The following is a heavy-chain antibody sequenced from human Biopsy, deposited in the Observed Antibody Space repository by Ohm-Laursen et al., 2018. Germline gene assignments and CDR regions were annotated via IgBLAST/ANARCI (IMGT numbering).Heavy chain of an antibody. CDR2: ITNTGRTV. CDR1: GFTFSDYY. Sequence: GSLRLSCTASGFTFSDYYMNWIRQAPGKGLEWVSFITNTGRTVYADSVKGRFTIPRDNADNSLHLQMKSLRAEDTAVYYCARELGNGMDVWGQGTPVTVSS. V-gene: IGHV3-11*01. CDR3: ARELGNGMDV. J-gene: IGHJ6*02.